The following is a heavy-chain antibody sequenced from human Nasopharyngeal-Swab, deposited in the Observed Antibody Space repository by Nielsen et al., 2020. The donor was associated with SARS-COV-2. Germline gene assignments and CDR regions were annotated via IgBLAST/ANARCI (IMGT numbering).Heavy chain of an antibody. D-gene: IGHD3-16*01. Sequence: GESLKISCVASGFTFSSYSMYWVRQAPGQGLVCVSQINVDGSSINCADSVKGRFTTSRDNARNTLYLQMNSLRAEDTAVYYCTRNHLGLGIWGQGTVVTVSS. CDR3: TRNHLGLGI. V-gene: IGHV3-74*01. J-gene: IGHJ3*02. CDR1: GFTFSSYS. CDR2: INVDGSSI.